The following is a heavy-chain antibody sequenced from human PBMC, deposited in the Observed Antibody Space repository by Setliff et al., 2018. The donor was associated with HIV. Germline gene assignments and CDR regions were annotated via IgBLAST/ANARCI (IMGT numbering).Heavy chain of an antibody. D-gene: IGHD5-18*01. Sequence: LRLSCAASGFTVSSNYMTWVRQAPGKGLEWVSVIYSVGSTSYADSVKGRFTISRDNSKNTVYLQMNSLRPEDTAVYYCARDSNTAMVTWGQGTLVTVSS. CDR2: IYSVGST. CDR3: ARDSNTAMVT. CDR1: GFTVSSNY. J-gene: IGHJ4*02. V-gene: IGHV3-66*01.